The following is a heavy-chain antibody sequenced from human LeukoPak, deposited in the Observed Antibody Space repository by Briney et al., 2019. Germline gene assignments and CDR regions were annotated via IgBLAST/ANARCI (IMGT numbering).Heavy chain of an antibody. Sequence: GASVKVSCKASGYTFTSYDINWVRQATGQGLEWMGWMNANSGNTGYAQKFQGRVTMTRNTSISTAYMELSTLRSEDTAVYYCARYCSSTSCHDYYYYYMDVWGKGTTVTVSS. V-gene: IGHV1-8*01. D-gene: IGHD2-2*01. CDR2: MNANSGNT. CDR3: ARYCSSTSCHDYYYYYMDV. CDR1: GYTFTSYD. J-gene: IGHJ6*03.